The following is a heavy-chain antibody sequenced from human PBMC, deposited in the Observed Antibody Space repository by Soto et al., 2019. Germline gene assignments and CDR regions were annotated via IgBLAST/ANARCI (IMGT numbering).Heavy chain of an antibody. J-gene: IGHJ6*02. CDR2: ISYDGSNK. CDR3: ARDLDPGIYYGMDV. D-gene: IGHD7-27*01. CDR1: GFTFSNYG. Sequence: PGGSLRLSCEASGFTFSNYGMHWVRQAPGKGLEWVAFISYDGSNKYYADSVKGRFTISRDNSKHTLYLQMNSLRVEDTAVYYCARDLDPGIYYGMDVWGQGTTVTVSS. V-gene: IGHV3-30*19.